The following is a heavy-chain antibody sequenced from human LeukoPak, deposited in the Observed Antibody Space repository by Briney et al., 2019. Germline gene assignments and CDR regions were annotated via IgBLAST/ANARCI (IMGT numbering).Heavy chain of an antibody. V-gene: IGHV3-43*02. CDR2: IAGAGGST. D-gene: IGHD1-14*01. Sequence: GGSESLSCAASGFTFDIYGMQWVRLAPGKGLELLSFIAGAGGSTYYADAVKRRFTITRENTKYSLYLQMNSPRSEDTALYNCARTGNFDYWGEGSPVTASS. CDR3: ARTGNFDY. J-gene: IGHJ4*02. CDR1: GFTFDIYG.